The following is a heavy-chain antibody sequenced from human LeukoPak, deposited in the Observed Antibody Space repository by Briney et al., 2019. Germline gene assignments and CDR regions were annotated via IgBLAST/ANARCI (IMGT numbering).Heavy chain of an antibody. D-gene: IGHD1-26*01. CDR3: VKGGGGSYYDY. CDR1: GFTFSTYA. CDR2: ISGSGGST. J-gene: IGHJ4*02. V-gene: IGHV3-23*01. Sequence: GGSLRLSCSASGFTFSTYAMIWVRQAPGKGLEWVSTISGSGGSTNYADSVKGRFTISRDNSKNTLYLQMNSLRAEDTAVYYCVKGGGGSYYDYWGQGTLVTVSS.